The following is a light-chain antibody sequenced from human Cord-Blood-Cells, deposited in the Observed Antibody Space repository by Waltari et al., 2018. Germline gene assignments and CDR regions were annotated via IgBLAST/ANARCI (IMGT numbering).Light chain of an antibody. J-gene: IGKJ3*01. CDR3: QQYDNLRFT. CDR2: DAS. CDR1: QDISNY. V-gene: IGKV1-33*01. Sequence: DIQLTQSHCSLSASVGARVTSTCQASQDISNYLNLYQQKPGKAPKLLIYDASNLETGVPSRFSGSGSGTDFTFTISSLQPEDIATYYCQQYDNLRFTFGPGTKVDIK.